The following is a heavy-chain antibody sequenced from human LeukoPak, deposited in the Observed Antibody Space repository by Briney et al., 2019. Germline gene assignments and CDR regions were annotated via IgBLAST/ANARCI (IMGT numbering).Heavy chain of an antibody. CDR2: ITPNGGDT. J-gene: IGHJ4*02. Sequence: GGSLRLSCAASGFTFSTYMMYWVRQAPGKGLEWVSAITPNGGDTFYADSVKGRSTISRDNSNNTLSLQMNSLRVEDTAVYYCAKGGSTVTTEDVVDYWGQGTLVTVSS. V-gene: IGHV3-23*01. CDR3: AKGGSTVTTEDVVDY. D-gene: IGHD4-17*01. CDR1: GFTFSTYM.